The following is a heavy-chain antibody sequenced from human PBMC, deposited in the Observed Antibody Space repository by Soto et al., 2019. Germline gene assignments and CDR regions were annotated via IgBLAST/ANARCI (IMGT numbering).Heavy chain of an antibody. J-gene: IGHJ4*02. CDR1: GFTFSSYA. Sequence: GGSLRLSCAASGFTFSSYAMSWVRQAPGKGLEWVSAISGSGGSTYYADSVKGRFTISRDNSKNALYLQMNGLRAEDTAVYYCAKDVGRMAAAGPVDYWGQGTLVTVSS. CDR3: AKDVGRMAAAGPVDY. V-gene: IGHV3-23*01. D-gene: IGHD6-13*01. CDR2: ISGSGGST.